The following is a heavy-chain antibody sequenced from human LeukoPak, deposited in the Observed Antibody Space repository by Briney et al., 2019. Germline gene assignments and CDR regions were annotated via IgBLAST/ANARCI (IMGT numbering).Heavy chain of an antibody. J-gene: IGHJ4*02. CDR2: MYHSGTT. D-gene: IGHD5-12*01. V-gene: IGHV4-38-2*02. CDR1: GYSISSGYY. CDR3: AGQYTGYDAFDY. Sequence: SETLSLTCTVSGYSISSGYYWGWIRQPPGKGLEWIGSMYHSGTTYYNPSLKSRVTLSVDTSKNQFSLKLSSVTAADTAVYYCAGQYTGYDAFDYWGQGTLVTVSS.